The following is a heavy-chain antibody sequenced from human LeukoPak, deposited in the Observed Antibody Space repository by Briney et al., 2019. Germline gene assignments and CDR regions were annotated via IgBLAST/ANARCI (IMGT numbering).Heavy chain of an antibody. CDR3: ARRRPITMLVVITPFDY. J-gene: IGHJ4*02. CDR1: GGSFSDFY. V-gene: IGHV4-34*01. Sequence: PSETLSLTCGVYGGSFSDFYWSWIRQPPGKGLEWIGEMNHSGSSNYNPSLKSRVTISVDMSKRQFSLRLSSVTAADTAVYYCARRRPITMLVVITPFDYWGQGTLVTVSS. D-gene: IGHD3-22*01. CDR2: MNHSGSS.